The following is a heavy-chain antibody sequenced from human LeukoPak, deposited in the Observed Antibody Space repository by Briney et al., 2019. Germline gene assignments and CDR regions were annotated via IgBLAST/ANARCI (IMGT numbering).Heavy chain of an antibody. D-gene: IGHD2-15*01. V-gene: IGHV3-30-3*01. J-gene: IGHJ4*02. CDR1: GFTFSYYA. Sequence: GRSLRLSCVASGFTSGFTFSYYAMHWVRQAPGKGLEWVAFISNDGGNRYFANSVKGRFTISRDNSKNTVYLQMNSLGAEDTAVHYCADSDGYYYDVWGQGTLVTVS. CDR2: ISNDGGNR. CDR3: ADSDGYYYDV.